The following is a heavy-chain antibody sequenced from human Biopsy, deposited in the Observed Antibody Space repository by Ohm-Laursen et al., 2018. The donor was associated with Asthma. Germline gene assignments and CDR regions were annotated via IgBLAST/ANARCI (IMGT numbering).Heavy chain of an antibody. V-gene: IGHV3-30-3*01. J-gene: IGHJ4*02. D-gene: IGHD6-19*01. CDR3: AREGVAGTHIED. CDR2: ISYDGSSI. Sequence: SLRLSCTASRFTYEMHRVRQAPGKGLEWVAVISYDGSSIYYADSVKGRFTISRDNSKNTLSLQMNSLTAEDTAVYYCAREGVAGTHIEDWGQGTLVTVSS. CDR1: RFTYE.